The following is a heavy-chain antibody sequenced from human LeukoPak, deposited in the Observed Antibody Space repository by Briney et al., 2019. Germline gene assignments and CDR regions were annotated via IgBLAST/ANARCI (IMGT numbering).Heavy chain of an antibody. CDR2: ISGSGGST. J-gene: IGHJ3*02. V-gene: IGHV3-23*01. CDR3: AKTLLWWGKPGDAFDI. CDR1: GFTVSSNY. Sequence: HTGGSLRLSCAASGFTVSSNYMSWVRQAPGKGLEWVSAISGSGGSTYYADSVKGRFTISRDNSKNTLYLQMNSLRAEDTAVYYCAKTLLWWGKPGDAFDIWGQGTMVTVSS. D-gene: IGHD2-21*01.